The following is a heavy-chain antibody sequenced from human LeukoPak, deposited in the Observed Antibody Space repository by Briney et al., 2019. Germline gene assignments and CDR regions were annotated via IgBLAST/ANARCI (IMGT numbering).Heavy chain of an antibody. CDR1: GFTFSSYG. CDR2: ISGSGGSS. Sequence: GGSLRLSCAASGFTFSSYGMSWVRQAPGKGPEWVSVISGSGGSSYYADSVKGRFTISRDNSKNTLYLQMNSLRAEDTAVYYCARDLYYGSGTYHAFDIWGQGTMVTVSS. J-gene: IGHJ3*02. CDR3: ARDLYYGSGTYHAFDI. D-gene: IGHD3-10*01. V-gene: IGHV3-23*01.